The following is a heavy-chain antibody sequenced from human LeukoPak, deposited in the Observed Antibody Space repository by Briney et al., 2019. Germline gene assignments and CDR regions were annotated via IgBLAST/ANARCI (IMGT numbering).Heavy chain of an antibody. J-gene: IGHJ4*02. V-gene: IGHV1-2*02. CDR2: LNPNSGDT. CDR1: GYTFTDYY. Sequence: GASVKVSCKASGYTFTDYYMHWVRQAPGQGLEWMGWLNPNSGDTNYAQKFQGRVSMTRDTSISTAYMDLSDPRSDDTAVYYCARGRNIEMTTMSGGGDYWGQGTLVTVSS. CDR3: ARGRNIEMTTMSGGGDY. D-gene: IGHD5-24*01.